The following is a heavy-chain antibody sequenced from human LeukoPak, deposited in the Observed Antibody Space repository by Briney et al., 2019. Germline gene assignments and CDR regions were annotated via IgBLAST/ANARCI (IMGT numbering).Heavy chain of an antibody. CDR3: ARLKEGYSSGFDY. J-gene: IGHJ4*02. V-gene: IGHV5-51*01. CDR1: GYSFTSYW. Sequence: GESLKISCKGSGYSFTSYWIGWVRQMPGKGLEWMGIIYPGDSDTRYSPSFQGQVTISADKSISTVYLQWSSLKASDTAMFFCARLKEGYSSGFDYWGQGTLVTVSS. CDR2: IYPGDSDT. D-gene: IGHD6-19*01.